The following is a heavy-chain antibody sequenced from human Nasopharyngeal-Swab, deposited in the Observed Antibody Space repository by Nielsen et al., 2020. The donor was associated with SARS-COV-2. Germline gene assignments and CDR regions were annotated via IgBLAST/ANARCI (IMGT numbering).Heavy chain of an antibody. CDR2: IYPGDSDT. J-gene: IGHJ3*02. D-gene: IGHD1-26*01. CDR3: ARTVYSGSYYQNDAFDI. Sequence: ESLKISCKGSGYSFTSYWIGWVRQMPGKGLEWMGIIYPGDSDTRYSPSFQGQVTISADKSISTAYLQWSSLKASDTAMYYCARTVYSGSYYQNDAFDIWGQGTMVTVSS. V-gene: IGHV5-51*01. CDR1: GYSFTSYW.